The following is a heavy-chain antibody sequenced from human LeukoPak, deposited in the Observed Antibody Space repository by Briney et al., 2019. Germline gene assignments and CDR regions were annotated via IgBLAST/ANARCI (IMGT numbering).Heavy chain of an antibody. D-gene: IGHD5-18*01. V-gene: IGHV1-8*01. J-gene: IGHJ6*03. CDR2: MNPNTGNT. CDR3: ARHHSYGSYYSYYMDV. Sequence: VKVSCKACGYTFTSYDIYWVGQATGQGLEWMGWMNPNTGNTLYAQKFQGRVTMTSTTSISTAYMELSSLRSEDTAVYSCARHHSYGSYYSYYMDVWGKGTTVTVS. CDR1: GYTFTSYD.